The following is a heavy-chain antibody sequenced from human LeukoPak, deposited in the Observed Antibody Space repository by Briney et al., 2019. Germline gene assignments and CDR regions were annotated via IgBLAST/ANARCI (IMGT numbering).Heavy chain of an antibody. CDR1: GGSFSGYY. CDR3: ARGTTIFGVVIITSRNWFDP. V-gene: IGHV4-34*01. CDR2: INHSGST. D-gene: IGHD3-3*01. Sequence: SETLSLTCAVYGGSFSGYYWSWIRQPPGKGLEWIGEINHSGSTNHNPSLKSRVTISVDTSKNQFSLKLSSVTAADTAVYYCARGTTIFGVVIITSRNWFDPWGQGTLVTVSS. J-gene: IGHJ5*02.